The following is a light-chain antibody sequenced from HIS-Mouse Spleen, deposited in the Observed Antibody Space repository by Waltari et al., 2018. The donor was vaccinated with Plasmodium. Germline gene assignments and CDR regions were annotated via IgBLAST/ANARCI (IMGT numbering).Light chain of an antibody. J-gene: IGLJ1*01. V-gene: IGLV2-14*03. CDR1: SSDVGGYNY. Sequence: QSALTQPASVSGSPGQSITISCTGTSSDVGGYNYVSWYQQHTGKAPNLMIYDVSNRPSLVSNRFSGSKSGNTASLTISGLQAEDEADYYCSSYTSSSTAFGTGTKVTVL. CDR2: DVS. CDR3: SSYTSSSTA.